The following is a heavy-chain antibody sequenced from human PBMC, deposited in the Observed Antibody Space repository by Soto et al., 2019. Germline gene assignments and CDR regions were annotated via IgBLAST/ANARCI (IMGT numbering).Heavy chain of an antibody. CDR1: GGTFSSYA. CDR2: IIPIFGTA. D-gene: IGHD6-19*01. V-gene: IGHV1-69*13. CDR3: ARTDTGQWLPYYYYGMDV. J-gene: IGHJ6*02. Sequence: GASVKVSCKVSGGTFSSYAISWVRQAPGQGLEWMGGIIPIFGTANYAQKFQGRVTITADESTSTAYMELSSLRSEDTAVYYCARTDTGQWLPYYYYGMDVWGQGTAVTVSS.